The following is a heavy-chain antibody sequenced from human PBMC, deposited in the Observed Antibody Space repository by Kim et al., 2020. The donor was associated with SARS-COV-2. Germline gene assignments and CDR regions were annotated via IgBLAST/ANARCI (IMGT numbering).Heavy chain of an antibody. CDR2: IYYSGST. J-gene: IGHJ6*02. V-gene: IGHV4-59*01. CDR3: ARERYFYGSGSDIYYYYGMDV. Sequence: SETLSLTCTVSGGSISSYYWSWIRQPPGKGLEWIGYIYYSGSTNYNPSLKSRVTISVDTSKNQFSLKLSSVTAADTAVYYCARERYFYGSGSDIYYYYGMDVWGQGTTVTVSS. D-gene: IGHD3-10*01. CDR1: GGSISSYY.